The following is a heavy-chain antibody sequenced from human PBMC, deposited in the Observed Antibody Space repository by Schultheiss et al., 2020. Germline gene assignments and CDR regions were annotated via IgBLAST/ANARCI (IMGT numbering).Heavy chain of an antibody. CDR1: GFTFSSYA. CDR3: AKGVTDHVWGSCVFNY. J-gene: IGHJ4*02. V-gene: IGHV3-23*01. CDR2: ISGSGGST. D-gene: IGHD3-16*01. Sequence: GGSLRLSCAASGFTFSSYAMSWVRQAPGKGLEWVSAISGSGGSTYYADSVKGRFTISRDNSKNTLYLQMNSLRAEDTAVYYCAKGVTDHVWGSCVFNYWGQGTLVTGSS.